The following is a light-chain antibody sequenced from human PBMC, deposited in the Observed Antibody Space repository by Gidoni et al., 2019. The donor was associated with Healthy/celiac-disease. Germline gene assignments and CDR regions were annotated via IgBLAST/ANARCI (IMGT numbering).Light chain of an antibody. CDR3: SSYTSSSTPLV. V-gene: IGLV2-14*01. CDR2: EVS. J-gene: IGLJ3*02. Sequence: QSALTQPASVSGSPGQSITISCTGTSSDVGGYNYVYWYQQHPGKAPKLIIYEVSNRPSGVSNLFSGSKSGNTASLTISGLQAEDEADYYCSSYTSSSTPLVFGGGTKLTVL. CDR1: SSDVGGYNY.